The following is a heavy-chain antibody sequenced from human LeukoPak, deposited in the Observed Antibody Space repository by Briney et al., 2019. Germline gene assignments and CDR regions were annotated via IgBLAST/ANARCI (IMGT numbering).Heavy chain of an antibody. J-gene: IGHJ6*02. Sequence: ASVKVSCKASGYTFTSYDINWVRQATGQGLERMGWMNPNSGNTGYAQKFQGRVTMTRNTSINTAYMELSSLRSEDTAVYYCARFRSSYYYYGMDVWGQGTTVTVSS. V-gene: IGHV1-8*01. CDR3: ARFRSSYYYYGMDV. CDR2: MNPNSGNT. CDR1: GYTFTSYD.